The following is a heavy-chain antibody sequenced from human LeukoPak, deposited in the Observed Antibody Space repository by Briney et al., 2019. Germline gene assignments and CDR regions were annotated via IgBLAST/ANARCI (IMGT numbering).Heavy chain of an antibody. CDR2: IYQSGTT. Sequence: PSETLSLTCTVSGGSINSGDYYWSWIRQPPGKGLEWIGYIYQSGTTYYHPSLKSRVTVSVDTSRSQFSLKLISVTAADTAVYYCARAGRDGYSPASDSFDIWGQGKTVTVSS. CDR1: GGSINSGDYY. V-gene: IGHV4-30-2*01. D-gene: IGHD5-24*01. J-gene: IGHJ3*02. CDR3: ARAGRDGYSPASDSFDI.